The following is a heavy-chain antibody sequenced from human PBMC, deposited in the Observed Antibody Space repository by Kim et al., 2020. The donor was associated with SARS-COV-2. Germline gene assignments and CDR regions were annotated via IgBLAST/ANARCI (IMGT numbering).Heavy chain of an antibody. J-gene: IGHJ6*02. Sequence: GGSLRLSCAASGFTFSSYSMNWVRQAPGKGLEWVSSISSSSSYIYYADSVKGRFTISRDNAKNSLYLQMNSLRAEDTAVYYCARDSRPLLDYGDYSYYYYGMDVWGQGTTVTVSS. CDR1: GFTFSSYS. CDR2: ISSSSSYI. CDR3: ARDSRPLLDYGDYSYYYYGMDV. V-gene: IGHV3-21*01. D-gene: IGHD4-17*01.